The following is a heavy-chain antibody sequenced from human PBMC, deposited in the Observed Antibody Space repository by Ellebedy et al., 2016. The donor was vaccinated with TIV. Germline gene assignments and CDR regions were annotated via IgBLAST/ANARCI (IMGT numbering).Heavy chain of an antibody. D-gene: IGHD6-13*01. CDR2: ISNGGDTT. J-gene: IGHJ4*02. CDR3: AKLGGVLSWYADY. Sequence: PGGSLRLSCAASGFTFGCCAMSWVRQAPGKGLEWVSDISNGGDTTYADSVKGRFTISRDNSKNTLYLQMNSLRADDTAIYYCAKLGGVLSWYADYWGLGTLVTVSS. CDR1: GFTFGCCA. V-gene: IGHV3-23*01.